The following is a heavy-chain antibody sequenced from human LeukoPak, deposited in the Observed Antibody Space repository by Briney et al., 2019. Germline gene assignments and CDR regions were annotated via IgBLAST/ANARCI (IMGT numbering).Heavy chain of an antibody. CDR2: INPSGGST. V-gene: IGHV1-46*01. J-gene: IGHJ4*02. CDR3: ARGSIQLWPEVDY. CDR1: GYTFTSYY. Sequence: ASVKVSCKASGYTFTSYYMHWVRQAPGQGLEWMGIINPSGGSTSYAQKFQGRVTITADESTSTAYMELSSLRSEDTAVYYCARGSIQLWPEVDYWGQGTLVTVSS. D-gene: IGHD5-18*01.